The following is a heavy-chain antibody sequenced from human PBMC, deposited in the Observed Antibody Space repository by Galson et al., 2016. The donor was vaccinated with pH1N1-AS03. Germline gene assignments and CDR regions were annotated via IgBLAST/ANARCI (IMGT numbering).Heavy chain of an antibody. J-gene: IGHJ4*02. Sequence: SLRLSCAASGFTFSGSTMHWVRQAPGKGLEWLSFLPYDGSNKFYADSVKGRFTISRDNSKNTLYLQMNSLRAEDTAVYYCAKDKDSYYGPDYWGQGTLVTVSS. CDR3: AKDKDSYYGPDY. CDR2: LPYDGSNK. D-gene: IGHD1-26*01. V-gene: IGHV3-30*04. CDR1: GFTFSGST.